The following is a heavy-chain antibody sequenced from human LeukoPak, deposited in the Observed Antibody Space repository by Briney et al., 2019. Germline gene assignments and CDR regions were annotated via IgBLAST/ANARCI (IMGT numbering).Heavy chain of an antibody. CDR2: IWYEGGNK. D-gene: IGHD3-22*01. Sequence: PGGSLRLSCAASGFTFRTYGMHWVRQAPGKGLEWVAAIWYEGGNKYFSDSVKGRFTISRDNSKNTLYLQMNSLRAEDTAVYYCARDLFDKYFDYQGQGTLVTASS. CDR3: ARDLFDKYFDY. J-gene: IGHJ4*02. CDR1: GFTFRTYG. V-gene: IGHV3-33*01.